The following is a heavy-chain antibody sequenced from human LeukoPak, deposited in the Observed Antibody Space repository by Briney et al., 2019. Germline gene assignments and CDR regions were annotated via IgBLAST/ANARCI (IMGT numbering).Heavy chain of an antibody. CDR1: GFTFSDYT. CDR3: ARDESGDNDAFDI. CDR2: ISGSSNYI. V-gene: IGHV3-21*01. D-gene: IGHD2-21*01. Sequence: PGGSLRLSCAAYGFTFSDYTMNWVRLAPGKGLEWVSSISGSSNYIYYADSVKGRFTISRGNAKNSLYLQMNSMRVEDTAVYYCARDESGDNDAFDIWGQGTMVTVSS. J-gene: IGHJ3*02.